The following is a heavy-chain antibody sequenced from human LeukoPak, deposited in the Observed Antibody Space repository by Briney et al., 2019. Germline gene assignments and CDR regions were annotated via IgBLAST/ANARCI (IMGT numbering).Heavy chain of an antibody. CDR2: IYFPGTT. CDR1: GGSVSNSGYY. J-gene: IGHJ4*02. V-gene: IGHV4-39*01. CDR3: ARHSSWYGTLHN. D-gene: IGHD6-13*01. Sequence: SETVSLSCTVSGGSVSNSGYYWGWIRQPPGKGLEGIGSIYFPGTTYYNPSLKSLATISINTATTQFSLKLPAVTAADTAVYYCARHSSWYGTLHNWGQGTLVTVSS.